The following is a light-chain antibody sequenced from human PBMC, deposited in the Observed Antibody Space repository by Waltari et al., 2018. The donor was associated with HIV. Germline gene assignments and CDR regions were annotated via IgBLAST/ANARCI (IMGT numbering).Light chain of an antibody. CDR3: LQDYNYPWT. CDR2: GAS. V-gene: IGKV1-6*01. CDR1: QAIGND. J-gene: IGKJ1*01. Sequence: AIQMPQSPPSLSASVGDRVTITCRASQAIGNDLDWYQQKPGKAPKLLIYGASTLQSGVPSRFSGSGSGTDFTLTISRLQPEDFATYFCLQDYNYPWTFGQGTKVEIK.